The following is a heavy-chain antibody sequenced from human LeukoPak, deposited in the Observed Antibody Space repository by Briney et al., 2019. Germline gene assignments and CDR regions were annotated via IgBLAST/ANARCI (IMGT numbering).Heavy chain of an antibody. CDR2: IYYSGST. J-gene: IGHJ4*02. Sequence: PSETLSLTCTVCGGSISSYYWSWIRQPPGKGLEWIGYIYYSGSTNYNPSLKSRVTISVATSKNQFSLKLSSVTAADTAVYYCARTMEAEVGEYFDYWGQGTLVTVSS. V-gene: IGHV4-59*01. D-gene: IGHD3-10*01. CDR1: GGSISSYY. CDR3: ARTMEAEVGEYFDY.